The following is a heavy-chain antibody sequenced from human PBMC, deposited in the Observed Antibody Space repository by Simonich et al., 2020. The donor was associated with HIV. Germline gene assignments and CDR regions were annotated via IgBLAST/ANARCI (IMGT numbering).Heavy chain of an antibody. CDR1: IGSFSGYY. V-gene: IGHV4-34*01. CDR2: NNHSGST. D-gene: IGHD4-17*01. J-gene: IGHJ5*02. CDR3: ARNYGDYGVYWFDP. Sequence: QEHLQQWGAGLLKPSETLSLTCAVYIGSFSGYYWSWIRQPPGKGLEWIGENNHSGSTIYNPSLESRFTISVDTSKNQFALRLTSVTAADTAVYYCARNYGDYGVYWFDPWGQGTLVTVSS.